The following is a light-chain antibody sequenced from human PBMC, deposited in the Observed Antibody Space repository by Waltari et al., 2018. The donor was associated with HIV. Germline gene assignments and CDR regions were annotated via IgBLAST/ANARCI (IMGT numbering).Light chain of an antibody. CDR3: QQSYGSPFN. CDR2: SAY. Sequence: DIQMTQSPSSLSASLGDSVVITCRASQAISTYLNWYQQKPGKAPVLLVYSAYTLQPGAPSRFRGAGSGRDFSLSISGLQTVDFATYFCQQSYGSPFNFGPGT. V-gene: IGKV1-39*01. CDR1: QAISTY. J-gene: IGKJ3*01.